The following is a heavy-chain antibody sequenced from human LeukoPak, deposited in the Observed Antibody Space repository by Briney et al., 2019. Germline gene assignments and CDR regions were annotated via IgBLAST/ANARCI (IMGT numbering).Heavy chain of an antibody. CDR3: ARDSKAGHVDTAMSYYYYYGMDV. Sequence: PSGTLSLTCTVSGGSISSYYWSWIRQPPGRGVVWIGYIYYSGSTNYNPSLKSRVTISVDTSKNQFSLKLSSVTAADTAVYYCARDSKAGHVDTAMSYYYYYGMDVWGQGTTVTVSS. V-gene: IGHV4-59*01. CDR1: GGSISSYY. CDR2: IYYSGST. J-gene: IGHJ6*02. D-gene: IGHD5-18*01.